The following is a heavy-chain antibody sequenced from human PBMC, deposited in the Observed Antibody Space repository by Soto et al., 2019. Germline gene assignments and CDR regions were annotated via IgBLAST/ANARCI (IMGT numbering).Heavy chain of an antibody. J-gene: IGHJ4*02. V-gene: IGHV1-18*01. CDR2: ISAYNGNT. CDR3: ARDAAAGLNDY. D-gene: IGHD6-13*01. CDR1: GYTFTSYG. Sequence: QDQLVQSGAEVKKPGASVKVSCKASGYTFTSYGISWVRQAPGQGLEWMGWISAYNGNTKYVQKFRGRVTMTTDTSTSAAYMELRSLRSDDTAVYYCARDAAAGLNDYWGQGTLVTVSS.